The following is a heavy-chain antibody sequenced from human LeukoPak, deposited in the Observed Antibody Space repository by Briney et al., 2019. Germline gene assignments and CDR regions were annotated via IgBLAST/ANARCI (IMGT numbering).Heavy chain of an antibody. Sequence: PSETLSLTCTVSGDSISSGSYYWGWIRQPPGKGLEWIGSIFYSGSTFYNPSLKSRVTISVDTSKNQFSLRLTSMTAADTAVYYCARDPVYWGQGTLVTVSS. CDR2: IFYSGST. J-gene: IGHJ4*02. CDR1: GDSISSGSYY. CDR3: ARDPVY. V-gene: IGHV4-39*02.